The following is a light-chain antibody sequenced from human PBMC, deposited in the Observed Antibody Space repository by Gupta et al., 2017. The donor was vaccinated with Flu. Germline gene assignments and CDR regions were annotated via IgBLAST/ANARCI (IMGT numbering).Light chain of an antibody. Sequence: TLVTPEPSFSVSPGGTVTLTCGLSSCSVSSGYYPSWYQQTPGQAPRTLNYNTNTRSSGVPGRCAGTILGKKAALTTTGAQADDEADYYCVLYMGSDIQVFGGGTKLTVL. CDR3: VLYMGSDIQV. J-gene: IGLJ2*01. V-gene: IGLV8-61*01. CDR1: SCSVSSGYY. CDR2: NTN.